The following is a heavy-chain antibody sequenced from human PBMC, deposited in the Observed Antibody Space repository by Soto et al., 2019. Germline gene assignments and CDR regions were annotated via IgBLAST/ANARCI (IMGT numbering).Heavy chain of an antibody. D-gene: IGHD3-22*01. CDR2: IIPIFGTA. J-gene: IGHJ6*02. Sequence: SVKVSCKASGGTFSSYAISWVRQAPGQGLEWMGGIIPIFGTANYAQKFQGRVTITADESTSTAYMELSSLRSEDTAVYYCGVVGSAKRWGYYYYGMDVWGQGTTVTVSS. CDR3: GVVGSAKRWGYYYYGMDV. V-gene: IGHV1-69*13. CDR1: GGTFSSYA.